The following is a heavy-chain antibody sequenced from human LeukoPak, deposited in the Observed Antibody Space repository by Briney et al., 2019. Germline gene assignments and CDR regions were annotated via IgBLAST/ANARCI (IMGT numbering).Heavy chain of an antibody. CDR1: GFTLSSYG. D-gene: IGHD2-2*01. J-gene: IGHJ4*02. Sequence: GGSLRLSCTASGFTLSSYGMHWVRQAPGKGLEWVAVIWYDGSSKYYADSVKGRFTISRDNAKNSLYLQMNSLRAEDTAVYYCASLIVVVPAAFDYWGQGTLVTVSS. CDR3: ASLIVVVPAAFDY. CDR2: IWYDGSSK. V-gene: IGHV3-33*03.